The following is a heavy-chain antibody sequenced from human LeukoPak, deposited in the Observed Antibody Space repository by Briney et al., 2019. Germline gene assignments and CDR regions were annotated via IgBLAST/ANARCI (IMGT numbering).Heavy chain of an antibody. CDR3: ARVVWGQLTYYFDY. D-gene: IGHD3-16*01. Sequence: GGSLRLSCAASGFSFSSYSMNWVRQAPGKGLEWVSPISTSSSYIYYADSVKGRFTIFRDNAKNSLYLQMNSLRAEDTAVYYCARVVWGQLTYYFDYWGQGTLVTVFS. CDR2: ISTSSSYI. J-gene: IGHJ4*02. V-gene: IGHV3-21*01. CDR1: GFSFSSYS.